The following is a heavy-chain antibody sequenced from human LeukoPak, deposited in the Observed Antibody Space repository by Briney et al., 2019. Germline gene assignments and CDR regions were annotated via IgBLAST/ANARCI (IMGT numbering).Heavy chain of an antibody. V-gene: IGHV3-33*01. Sequence: PGGSLRLSCAASGFTFSSYGMHWVRQAPGKGLEWVAVIWYDGSNKYYADSVKGRFTISRDNSKNTLYLQMNSLRAEDTAVYYCARELTPGRESTWLGRYYYYGMDVWGQGTTVTVSS. CDR2: IWYDGSNK. D-gene: IGHD6-19*01. CDR1: GFTFSSYG. J-gene: IGHJ6*02. CDR3: ARELTPGRESTWLGRYYYYGMDV.